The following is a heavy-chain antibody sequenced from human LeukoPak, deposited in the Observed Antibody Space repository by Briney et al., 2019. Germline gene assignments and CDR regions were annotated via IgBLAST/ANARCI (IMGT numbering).Heavy chain of an antibody. V-gene: IGHV3-48*03. CDR1: GFTFNSYE. D-gene: IGHD3-22*01. Sequence: PGGSLRLSCAASGFTFNSYEMNWVRQAPGKGLEWVSYISSSGSTIYYADSVKGRFTISRDNAKNSLYLQMNSLRAEDTAVYYCAREGDSSGYWASPSRTHFDYWGQGTLVTVSS. CDR2: ISSSGSTI. J-gene: IGHJ4*02. CDR3: AREGDSSGYWASPSRTHFDY.